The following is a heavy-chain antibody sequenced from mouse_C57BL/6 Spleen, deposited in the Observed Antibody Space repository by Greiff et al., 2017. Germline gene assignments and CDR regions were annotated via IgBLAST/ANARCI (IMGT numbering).Heavy chain of an antibody. Sequence: VQLQQSGAELARPGASVKMSCKASGYTFTSYTMHWVKQRPGQGLEWIGYINPSSGYTKYNQKLKDKATLTADKSSSTAYMQLSSLTSEDSAVYYCAASVYYGSSYEGFYFDYWGQGTTLTVSS. J-gene: IGHJ2*01. CDR2: INPSSGYT. D-gene: IGHD1-1*01. CDR1: GYTFTSYT. CDR3: AASVYYGSSYEGFYFDY. V-gene: IGHV1-4*01.